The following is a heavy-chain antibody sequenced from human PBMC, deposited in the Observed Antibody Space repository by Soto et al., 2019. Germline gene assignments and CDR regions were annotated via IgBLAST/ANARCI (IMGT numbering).Heavy chain of an antibody. V-gene: IGHV1-18*01. CDR2: ISAYNGNT. CDR3: GRPRRNGFGAFDI. CDR1: GYTVTSYG. Sequence: ASVKVACKASGYTVTSYGISWVRQAPGQGLEWMGWISAYNGNTNYAQKLQGRVTMTTDTSTSTAYMELRSLGSDFCVVYSCGRPRRNGFGAFDIGGQGTLVTVSS. J-gene: IGHJ3*02. D-gene: IGHD3-3*01.